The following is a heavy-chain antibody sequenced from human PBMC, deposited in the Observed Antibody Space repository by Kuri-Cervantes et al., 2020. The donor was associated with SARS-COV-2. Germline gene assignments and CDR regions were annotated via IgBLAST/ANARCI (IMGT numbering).Heavy chain of an antibody. Sequence: GGSLRLSCAASGFTFDDYAMHWVRQAPGKGLEWVSGISWNSGSIGYADSVKGRFTISRDNAKNSLYLQMNSLRAEDTAVYYCARDVTGYSSSWYGYYYYGMDVWGQGTTVTVSS. CDR1: GFTFDDYA. D-gene: IGHD6-13*01. V-gene: IGHV3-9*01. J-gene: IGHJ6*02. CDR3: ARDVTGYSSSWYGYYYYGMDV. CDR2: ISWNSGSI.